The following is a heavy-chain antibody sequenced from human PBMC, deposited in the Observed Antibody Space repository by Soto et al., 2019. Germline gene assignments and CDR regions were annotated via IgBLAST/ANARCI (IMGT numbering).Heavy chain of an antibody. V-gene: IGHV1-18*04. Sequence: ASVKGSCKASGYTFTSYGISWVRQAPGQGLEWMGWISAYNGNTNYAQKLQGRVTMTTDTSTSTAYMELRSLRSGDTAVYYCARDSFDWLLFEKHEKLFDYWGQGTLVTVSS. J-gene: IGHJ4*02. CDR3: ARDSFDWLLFEKHEKLFDY. CDR1: GYTFTSYG. D-gene: IGHD3-9*01. CDR2: ISAYNGNT.